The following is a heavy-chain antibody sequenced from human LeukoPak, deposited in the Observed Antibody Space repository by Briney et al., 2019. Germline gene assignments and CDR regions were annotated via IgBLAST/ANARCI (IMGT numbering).Heavy chain of an antibody. D-gene: IGHD3-22*01. V-gene: IGHV3-20*04. Sequence: PGGSLRLSCAASGFTFDDYGMSWVRQAPGKGLEWVSGINWNGGYTNYADSVKGRFTISRDKAKNSLYLQMNSLRAEDTALYYCAKYYDSSGGPFDNWGQGTLVTVSS. CDR3: AKYYDSSGGPFDN. CDR1: GFTFDDYG. J-gene: IGHJ4*02. CDR2: INWNGGYT.